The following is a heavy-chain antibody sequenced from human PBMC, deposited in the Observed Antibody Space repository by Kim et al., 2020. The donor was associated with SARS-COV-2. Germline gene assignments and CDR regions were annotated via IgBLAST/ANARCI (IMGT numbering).Heavy chain of an antibody. Sequence: FGPEDGETIYAQKFQGRVTMTEDTSTDTAYMELSSLRSEDTAVYYCAASGVWGQGTTVTVSS. J-gene: IGHJ6*02. CDR2: FGPEDGET. V-gene: IGHV1-24*01. CDR3: AASGV.